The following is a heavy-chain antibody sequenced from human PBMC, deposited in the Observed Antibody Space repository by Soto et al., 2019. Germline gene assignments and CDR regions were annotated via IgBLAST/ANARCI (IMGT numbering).Heavy chain of an antibody. D-gene: IGHD3-3*01. V-gene: IGHV4-39*01. CDR1: GGSISSSSYY. Sequence: ASETLSLTCTVSGGSISSSSYYWGWIRQPPGKGLEWIGSIYYSGSTYYNPSLKSRVTISVDTSKNQFSLKLSSVTAADTAVYYCASTYYDFWSGYFRYWGQGTLVTVSS. CDR2: IYYSGST. J-gene: IGHJ4*02. CDR3: ASTYYDFWSGYFRY.